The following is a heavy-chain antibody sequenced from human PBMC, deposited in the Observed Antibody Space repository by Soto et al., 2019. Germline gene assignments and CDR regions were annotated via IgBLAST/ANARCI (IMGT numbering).Heavy chain of an antibody. D-gene: IGHD2-15*01. CDR3: ARGGYCSGGSCSGPSFEY. CDR2: INQSGST. Sequence: SETLSLTCAVHGGPFSDYYWSWIRQPPGKGLEWIGEINQSGSTDYNPSLKSRVTISVDTSKNQFSLKLSSVTAADTALYYCARGGYCSGGSCSGPSFEYWGHGTLVTVSS. V-gene: IGHV4-34*01. CDR1: GGPFSDYY. J-gene: IGHJ4*01.